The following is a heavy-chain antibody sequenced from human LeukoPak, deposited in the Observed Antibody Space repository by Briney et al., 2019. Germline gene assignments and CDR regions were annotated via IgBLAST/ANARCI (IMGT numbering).Heavy chain of an antibody. CDR2: ISAYNGNT. D-gene: IGHD3-10*01. CDR1: GYTFTSYG. J-gene: IGHJ3*02. V-gene: IGHV1-18*01. CDR3: ASRVSDYGSGSFESDAFDI. Sequence: GASAKVSCKASGYTFTSYGISWVRQAPGQGLEWMGWISAYNGNTNYAQKLQGRVTMTTDTSTSTAYMELRSLRSDDTAVYYCASRVSDYGSGSFESDAFDIWGQGTMVTVSS.